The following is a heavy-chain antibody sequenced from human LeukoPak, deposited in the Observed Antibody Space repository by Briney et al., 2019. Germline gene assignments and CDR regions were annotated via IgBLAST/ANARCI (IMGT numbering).Heavy chain of an antibody. J-gene: IGHJ6*03. D-gene: IGHD4-17*01. CDR1: GFTFRSYA. V-gene: IGHV3-23*01. CDR2: ISGSGGST. Sequence: GSLRLSCAASGFTFRSYAMSWVRQAPGKGLEWVSAISGSGGSTYYADSVKGRFTISRDNSKNTLYLQMNSLRAEDTAVYYCAKGRVTTSSYYYYYMAVWGKGTTVTVSS. CDR3: AKGRVTTSSYYYYYMAV.